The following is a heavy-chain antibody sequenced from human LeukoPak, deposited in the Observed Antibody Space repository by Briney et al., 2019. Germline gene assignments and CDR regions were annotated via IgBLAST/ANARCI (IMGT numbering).Heavy chain of an antibody. D-gene: IGHD4-17*01. CDR2: IYYSGST. Sequence: SETLSLTCTVSGGSISSYYWSWIRQPPGKGLEWIGYIYYSGSTNYNPSLKSRVTISVDTSKNQFSLKLSSVTAADTAVYYCARGEGDYGDYFDYWGQGTLVTVSS. CDR1: GGSISSYY. J-gene: IGHJ4*02. V-gene: IGHV4-59*01. CDR3: ARGEGDYGDYFDY.